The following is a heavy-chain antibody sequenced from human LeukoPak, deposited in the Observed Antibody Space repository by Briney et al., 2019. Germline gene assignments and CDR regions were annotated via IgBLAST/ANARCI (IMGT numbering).Heavy chain of an antibody. Sequence: SETLSLTCAVYGGSFSGYYWSWIRQPPGKGLEWIGEINHSGSTNYNPSLKSRVTISVDTSKNQFSLKLSSVTAADTAVYYCARKVGSYDSSGYYEPRYYMDVWGKGTTVTVSS. CDR1: GGSFSGYY. V-gene: IGHV4-34*01. CDR3: ARKVGSYDSSGYYEPRYYMDV. D-gene: IGHD3-22*01. CDR2: INHSGST. J-gene: IGHJ6*03.